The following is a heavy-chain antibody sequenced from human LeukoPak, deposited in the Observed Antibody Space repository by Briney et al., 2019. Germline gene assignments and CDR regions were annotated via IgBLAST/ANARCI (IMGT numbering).Heavy chain of an antibody. CDR3: AGGRYFVWLLSAPYYSDY. CDR2: INHRGST. J-gene: IGHJ4*02. CDR1: GGSFSGYY. Sequence: SETLSLTCAVYGGSFSGYYWRWIRQPPGKGLEWIGGINHRGSTNYNPSLKSRVTISVDTSKNQFSVKLGSVAAAGTAVYYCAGGRYFVWLLSAPYYSDYWGQGTLVTVS. D-gene: IGHD3-9*01. V-gene: IGHV4-34*01.